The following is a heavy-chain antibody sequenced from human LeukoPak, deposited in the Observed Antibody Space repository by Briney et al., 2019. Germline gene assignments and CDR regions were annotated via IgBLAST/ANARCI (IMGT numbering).Heavy chain of an antibody. CDR2: IIPIFGTT. J-gene: IGHJ4*02. D-gene: IGHD3-3*01. CDR3: ARDLLPMTVFGVVND. CDR1: GGTFSSNG. Sequence: SVKVSCKSSGGTFSSNGISWLRQAPGQDLEWMGGIIPIFGTTDYAQKFQGRVTITADEARSTAYMELSSPTFDDTAVYYCARDLLPMTVFGVVNDWGQGTLATVSS. V-gene: IGHV1-69*13.